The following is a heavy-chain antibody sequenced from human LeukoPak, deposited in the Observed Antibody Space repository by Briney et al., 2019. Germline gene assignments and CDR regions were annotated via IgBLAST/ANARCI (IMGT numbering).Heavy chain of an antibody. CDR3: ASLLRVDTAMVTDAFDI. J-gene: IGHJ3*02. Sequence: SETLSLTCTVSGGSISSYYWSWIRQPAGKGLEWIGRIYTSGSTNYNPSLKSRVTMSVDTSKNQFSLKLSSVTAADTAVYYCASLLRVDTAMVTDAFDIWGQGTMVTVS. V-gene: IGHV4-4*07. D-gene: IGHD5-18*01. CDR2: IYTSGST. CDR1: GGSISSYY.